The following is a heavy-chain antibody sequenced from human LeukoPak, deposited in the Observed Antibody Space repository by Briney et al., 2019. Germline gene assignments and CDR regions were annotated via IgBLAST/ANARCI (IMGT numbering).Heavy chain of an antibody. CDR2: IIPIFGTA. V-gene: IGHV1-69*01. CDR1: GGTFSSYA. Sequence: ASAKVSCKASGGTFSSYAISWVRQAPGQGLEWMGGIIPIFGTANYAQKFQGRVTITADESTSTAYMELSSLRSEDTAVYYCAREVQVVPAATHYYYYYMDVWGKGTTVTVSS. CDR3: AREVQVVPAATHYYYYYMDV. D-gene: IGHD2-2*01. J-gene: IGHJ6*03.